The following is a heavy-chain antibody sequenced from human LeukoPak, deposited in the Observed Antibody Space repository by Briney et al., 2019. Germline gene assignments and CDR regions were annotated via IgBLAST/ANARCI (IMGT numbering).Heavy chain of an antibody. J-gene: IGHJ4*02. CDR3: AREAPYYFDY. V-gene: IGHV3-30*04. Sequence: GGSLRLSCAASGFTFSSYAMHWVRQAPGKGLEWVAVISYDGSNKYYADSVKGRFTISRDNSKNTLYLQMNSLRAEDTAVYYCAREAPYYFDYWGQGTPVTVSS. CDR1: GFTFSSYA. CDR2: ISYDGSNK.